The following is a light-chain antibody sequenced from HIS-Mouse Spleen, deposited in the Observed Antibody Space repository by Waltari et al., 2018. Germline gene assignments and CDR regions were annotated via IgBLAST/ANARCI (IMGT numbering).Light chain of an antibody. CDR1: QSVLYSSNNKND. V-gene: IGKV4-1*01. J-gene: IGKJ2*01. Sequence: DIVMTQSPDSLAVSLGERATINCKSSQSVLYSSNNKNDLAWYQQKPDQPPKLLIYWASTRESGVPDRFSGSGSGTDFTLTISSLQAEDVAVYYCQQYYSTPYTFGQGTKLEIK. CDR3: QQYYSTPYT. CDR2: WAS.